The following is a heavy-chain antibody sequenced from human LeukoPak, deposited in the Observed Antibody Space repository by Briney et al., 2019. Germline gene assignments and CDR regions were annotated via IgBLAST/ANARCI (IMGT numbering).Heavy chain of an antibody. CDR1: GFTFNDYA. Sequence: PGRSLRLSCVASGFTFNDYAMHWVRQAPGKGLEWVSGIGWNGGRINYADSVKGRFTISRDNAKSSLYLQMNSLRPEDTALYFCANLSPGIAAAGTLLASLDYYYKDVWGIGTTVTVSS. D-gene: IGHD6-13*01. CDR3: ANLSPGIAAAGTLLASLDYYYKDV. CDR2: IGWNGGRI. V-gene: IGHV3-9*01. J-gene: IGHJ6*03.